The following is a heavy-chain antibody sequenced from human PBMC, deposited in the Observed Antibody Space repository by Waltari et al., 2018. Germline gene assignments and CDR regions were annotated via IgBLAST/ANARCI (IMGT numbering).Heavy chain of an antibody. D-gene: IGHD2-2*01. CDR2: INPNSGGT. Sequence: QVQLVQSGAEVKKPGASVKVSCKASGYTFTGYYMHWVRQAPGQGLEWMGRINPNSGGTNYGRVTMTRDTSISTAYMELSRLRSDDTAVYYCVLLGYCSSTSCLRYGMDVWGQGTTVTVSS. J-gene: IGHJ6*02. CDR3: VLLGYCSSTSCLRYGMDV. CDR1: GYTFTGYY. V-gene: IGHV1-2*06.